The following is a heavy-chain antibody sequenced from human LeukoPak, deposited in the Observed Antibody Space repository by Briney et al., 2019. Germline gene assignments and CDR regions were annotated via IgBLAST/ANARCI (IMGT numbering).Heavy chain of an antibody. CDR2: ISYEEGDE. CDR3: ARAGGAWSTTHYYYYMDV. D-gene: IGHD1-1*01. CDR1: GYAFRGYP. V-gene: IGHV3-30*07. J-gene: IGHJ6*03. Sequence: GGSLRLSCAASGYAFRGYPMYWVRQAPGKGLEGVAFISYEEGDELYADSVKGRFTISRDDSKSTLYLQMNSLRPDDTAIFYCARAGGAWSTTHYYYYMDVWGKGTTVTVSS.